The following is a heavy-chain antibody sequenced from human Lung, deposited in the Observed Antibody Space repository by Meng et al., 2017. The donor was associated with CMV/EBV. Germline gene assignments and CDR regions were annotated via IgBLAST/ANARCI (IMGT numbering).Heavy chain of an antibody. Sequence: SETLSLTCAVYGGSFSGYYWSWIRQPPGKGLEWIGEINHSGSTNYNPSPKSRVTISVDTSKNQFSLKLSSVTAADTAVYYCAREGITMVRGVIIGRPDYWGQGXLVTVSS. J-gene: IGHJ4*02. CDR3: AREGITMVRGVIIGRPDY. D-gene: IGHD3-10*01. CDR1: GGSFSGYY. CDR2: INHSGST. V-gene: IGHV4-34*01.